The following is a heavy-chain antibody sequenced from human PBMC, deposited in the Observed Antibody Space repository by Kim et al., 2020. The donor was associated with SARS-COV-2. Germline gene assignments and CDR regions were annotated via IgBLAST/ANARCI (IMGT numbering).Heavy chain of an antibody. CDR1: GYTFTSYG. V-gene: IGHV1-18*04. J-gene: IGHJ6*02. CDR3: ARDTGDIVADGMDV. Sequence: SVKVSCKASGYTFTSYGISWVRQAPGQGLEWMGWISAYNGNTNYAQKLQGRVTMTTDTSTSTAYMELRSLRSDDTAVYYCARDTGDIVADGMDVWGQGTTVTVSS. CDR2: ISAYNGNT. D-gene: IGHD2-15*01.